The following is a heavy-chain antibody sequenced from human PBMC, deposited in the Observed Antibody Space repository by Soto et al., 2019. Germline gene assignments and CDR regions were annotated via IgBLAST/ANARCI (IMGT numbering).Heavy chain of an antibody. CDR2: ISSSSSYI. Sequence: GGSLRLSCAASGFTFSSYSMNWVRQAPGKGPEWVSSISSSSSYIYYADSVKGRFTISRDNAKNSLYLQMNSLRAEDTAVYYCARDEREGATSSGVDVWGQGTTVTVSS. J-gene: IGHJ6*02. V-gene: IGHV3-21*01. CDR3: ARDEREGATSSGVDV. D-gene: IGHD1-26*01. CDR1: GFTFSSYS.